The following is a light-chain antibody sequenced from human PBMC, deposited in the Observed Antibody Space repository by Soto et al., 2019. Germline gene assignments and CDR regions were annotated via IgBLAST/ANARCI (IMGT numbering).Light chain of an antibody. V-gene: IGLV8-61*01. CDR3: MLYMGGGLVV. CDR2: STN. Sequence: QTVVTQEPSFSVSPGGTVTLTCGLTSGSVSTTYYPSWYQQTPGQVPRTLIYSTNIRSSGVPDRFSGSILGNKAALTITGAQADDESDYHCMLYMGGGLVVFGGGTKLTVL. J-gene: IGLJ2*01. CDR1: SGSVSTTYY.